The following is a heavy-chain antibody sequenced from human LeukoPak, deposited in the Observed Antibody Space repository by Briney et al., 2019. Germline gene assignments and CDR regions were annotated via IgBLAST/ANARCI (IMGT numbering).Heavy chain of an antibody. CDR3: AKDIRSRLEMATIMHY. CDR1: GFTFSNYG. D-gene: IGHD5-24*01. J-gene: IGHJ4*02. V-gene: IGHV3-23*01. Sequence: GGSLRLSCAASGFTFSNYGMNWVRQAPGKGLEWVSGITSSGITYYADSVKGRFTFSRDNSKNTLYLQMNSLRAEDRAVYYCAKDIRSRLEMATIMHYWGQGTLVTVSS. CDR2: ITSSGIT.